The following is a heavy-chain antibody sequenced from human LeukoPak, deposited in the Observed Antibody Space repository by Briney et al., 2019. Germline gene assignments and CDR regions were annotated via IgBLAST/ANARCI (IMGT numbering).Heavy chain of an antibody. V-gene: IGHV3-15*01. CDR3: TTDRYLARVGATTRYFDY. J-gene: IGHJ4*02. D-gene: IGHD1-26*01. CDR1: GFTFSNAW. CDR2: IKSKTDGGTT. Sequence: PGGSLRLSCAASGFTFSNAWMSWVRQAPGKGLEWVGRIKSKTDGGTTDYAAPVKGRFTISRDDSKNTLYLQMNSLKTEDTAVYYCTTDRYLARVGATTRYFDYWGQGTLVTVSS.